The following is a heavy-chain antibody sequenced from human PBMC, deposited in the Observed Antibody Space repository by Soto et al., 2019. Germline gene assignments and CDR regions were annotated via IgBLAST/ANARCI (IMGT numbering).Heavy chain of an antibody. D-gene: IGHD6-13*01. Sequence: EVQLVESGGGLVKPGGSVTLSCAASGFTFSISTMIWVRQAPGKRLEWVSSISSGTTYFYYADSVKGRFSISRDNAKHSLFLQMNSLRVEDTAVYYCARGDGTGLHSSGWSPRFWGQGTLVTVSS. CDR1: GFTFSIST. CDR3: ARGDGTGLHSSGWSPRF. J-gene: IGHJ4*02. V-gene: IGHV3-21*01. CDR2: ISSGTTYF.